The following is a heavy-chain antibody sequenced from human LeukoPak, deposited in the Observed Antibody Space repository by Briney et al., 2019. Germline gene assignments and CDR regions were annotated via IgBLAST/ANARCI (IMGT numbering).Heavy chain of an antibody. CDR3: AKVEAAMVRGYYYYYMDV. D-gene: IGHD5-18*01. CDR2: IRYDGSNK. V-gene: IGHV3-30*02. Sequence: GGSLRLSCAASGFTFSSYGMHWVRQAPGKGLEWAAFIRYDGSNKYYADSVKGRFTISRDNSKNTLYLQMNSLRAEDTAVYYCAKVEAAMVRGYYYYYMDVWGKGTTVTVSS. CDR1: GFTFSSYG. J-gene: IGHJ6*03.